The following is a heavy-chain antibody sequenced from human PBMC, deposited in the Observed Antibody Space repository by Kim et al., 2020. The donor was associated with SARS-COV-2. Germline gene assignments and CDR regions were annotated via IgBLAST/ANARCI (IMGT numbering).Heavy chain of an antibody. CDR2: IYYSGST. J-gene: IGHJ6*02. CDR1: GETIRSYY. V-gene: IGHV4-59*01. D-gene: IGHD5-18*01. CDR3: ARARGYSSGLTADYFGLDV. Sequence: SETLSLTCTVSGETIRSYYWSWIRQPPGKGLEWIGYIYYSGSTSYNPSLKSRVTISVDTSKNQFSLKLSSVTAADTAVYYCARARGYSSGLTADYFGLDVWGQGTTVTVSS.